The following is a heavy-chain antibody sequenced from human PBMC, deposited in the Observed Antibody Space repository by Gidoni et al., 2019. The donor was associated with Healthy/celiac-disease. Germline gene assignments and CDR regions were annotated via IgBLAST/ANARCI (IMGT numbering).Heavy chain of an antibody. CDR2: IYSGGST. D-gene: IGHD3-22*01. V-gene: IGHV3-66*01. J-gene: IGHJ3*02. Sequence: EVQLVESGGGLVQPGGSLRLSCAASGFTVSSNYMSWVRQAPGKGLEWVSVIYSGGSTYYADSVKGRFTISRDNSKNTLYLQMNSLRAEDTAVYYCARDRGYTYYYDSSGPGAFDIWGQGTMVTVSS. CDR3: ARDRGYTYYYDSSGPGAFDI. CDR1: GFTVSSNY.